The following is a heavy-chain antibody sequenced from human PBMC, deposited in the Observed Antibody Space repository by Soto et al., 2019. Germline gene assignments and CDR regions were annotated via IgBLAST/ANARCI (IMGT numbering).Heavy chain of an antibody. J-gene: IGHJ5*02. CDR1: GGSMSSGGYS. CDR3: ARSSMYCSGGSCYSWFDP. V-gene: IGHV4-30-2*01. CDR2: IYHSGST. D-gene: IGHD2-15*01. Sequence: SETLSLTCAVSGGSMSSGGYSWSWIRQPPGKGLEWIGYIYHSGSTYYNPSLKSRVTISVDRSKNQFSLKLSSVTAADTAVYYCARSSMYCSGGSCYSWFDPWGQGTLVTVSS.